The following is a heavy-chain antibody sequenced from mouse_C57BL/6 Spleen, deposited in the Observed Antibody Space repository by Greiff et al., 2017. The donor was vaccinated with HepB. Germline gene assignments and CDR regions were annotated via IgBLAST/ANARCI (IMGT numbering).Heavy chain of an antibody. J-gene: IGHJ3*01. D-gene: IGHD1-1*01. V-gene: IGHV1-52*01. CDR3: ARGGYGSSPWFAY. Sequence: QVQLQQPGAELVRPGSSVKLSCKASGYTFTSYWMHWVKQRPIQGLEWIGNIDPSDSETHYNQKFKDKATLTVDKSSSTAYMQLSSLTSEDSAVYYCARGGYGSSPWFAYWGQGTLVTVSA. CDR1: GYTFTSYW. CDR2: IDPSDSET.